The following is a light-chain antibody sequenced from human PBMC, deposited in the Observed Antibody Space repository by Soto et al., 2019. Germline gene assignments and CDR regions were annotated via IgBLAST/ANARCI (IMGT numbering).Light chain of an antibody. V-gene: IGKV1-5*03. CDR1: QTISSW. CDR2: KAS. Sequence: DIQMTQSPSTLSGSVGDRVTITCRASQTISSWLAWYQQKPGKATKLLIYKASNLKSGVPSRFSGSGSGTEFTLTISSLQPDDFATYYCQHYNSYSEAFGQGTKVELK. J-gene: IGKJ1*01. CDR3: QHYNSYSEA.